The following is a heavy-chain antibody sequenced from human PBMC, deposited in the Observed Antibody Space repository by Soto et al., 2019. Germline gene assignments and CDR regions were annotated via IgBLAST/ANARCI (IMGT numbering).Heavy chain of an antibody. CDR1: GYTFTSYG. V-gene: IGHV1-18*01. Sequence: QVQLVQSGGEVKKPGASVKLSCTASGYTFTSYGISWVRQAPGQGLEGMGWISAYNGKTNYAQNVQDRVTMTTDTSTRTAYMDPRSMRSDDTVVYYCARGGAVNYYHGMDVWGQGTTVTVSS. CDR2: ISAYNGKT. D-gene: IGHD5-12*01. CDR3: ARGGAVNYYHGMDV. J-gene: IGHJ6*02.